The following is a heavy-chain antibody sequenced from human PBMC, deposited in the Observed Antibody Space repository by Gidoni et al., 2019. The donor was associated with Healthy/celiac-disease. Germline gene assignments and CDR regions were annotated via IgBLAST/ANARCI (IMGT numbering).Heavy chain of an antibody. V-gene: IGHV3-30*18. J-gene: IGHJ4*02. CDR1: GFTFSSYG. CDR2: ISYDGSNK. Sequence: LVESGGGVVQPGRSLRLSCAAYGFTFSSYGMHWVRQAPGKGLEWVAVISYDGSNKYYADSVKGRFTISRDNSKNTLYLQMNSLRAEDTAVYYCAKDGGSPVLGMFDYWGQGTLVTVSS. CDR3: AKDGGSPVLGMFDY. D-gene: IGHD3-16*01.